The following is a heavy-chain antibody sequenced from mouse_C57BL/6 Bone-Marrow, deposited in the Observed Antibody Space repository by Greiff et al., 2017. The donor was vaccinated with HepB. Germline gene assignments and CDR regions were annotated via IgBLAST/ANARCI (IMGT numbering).Heavy chain of an antibody. CDR3: ASSQGYFYYFDY. D-gene: IGHD3-1*01. V-gene: IGHV1-64*01. J-gene: IGHJ2*01. Sequence: VQLQQPGAELVKPGASVKLSCKASGYTFTSYWMHWVKQRPGQGLEWIGMIHPNSGSTNYNEKFKSKATLTVDTSSSTAYMQLSSLTSEDSAVYYCASSQGYFYYFDYWGQGTTLTVSS. CDR2: IHPNSGST. CDR1: GYTFTSYW.